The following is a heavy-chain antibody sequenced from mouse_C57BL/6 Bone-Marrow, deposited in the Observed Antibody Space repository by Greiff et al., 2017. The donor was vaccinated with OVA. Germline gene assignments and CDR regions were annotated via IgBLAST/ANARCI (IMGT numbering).Heavy chain of an antibody. CDR3: ARVRGHYFDY. Sequence: DVKLVESEGGLVQPGSSMKLSCTASGFTFSDCYMAWVRQVPEKGLEWVANINYDGSSTYYLDSLKSRFIISRDNAKNILYLQMSSLKSEDTATYYCARVRGHYFDYWGQGTTLTVSS. V-gene: IGHV5-16*01. CDR1: GFTFSDCY. CDR2: INYDGSST. J-gene: IGHJ2*01.